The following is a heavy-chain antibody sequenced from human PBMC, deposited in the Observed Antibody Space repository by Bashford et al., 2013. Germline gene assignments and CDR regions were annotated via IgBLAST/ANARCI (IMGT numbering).Heavy chain of an antibody. CDR2: ISDSDSST. V-gene: IGHV3-23*01. Sequence: GSLRLSCAASGFTFSSYAMSWVRQAPGKGLEWVSSISDSDSSTYYADSVRGRFTISRDNSKNTLYLQMNSLRAEDTAIYFCAKGRSSRTSCYNYWGLGTLVTVSS. CDR1: GFTFSSYA. J-gene: IGHJ4*02. D-gene: IGHD2-2*01. CDR3: AKGRSSRTSCYNY.